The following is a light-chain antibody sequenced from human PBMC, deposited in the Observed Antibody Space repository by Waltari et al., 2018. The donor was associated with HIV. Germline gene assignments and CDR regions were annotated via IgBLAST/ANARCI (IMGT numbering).Light chain of an antibody. V-gene: IGLV2-14*01. J-gene: IGLJ2*01. Sequence: QSALTQPASVSGSPGQSNTISCTGTSSDVGGYKYVSWYQHHPGKAPKLMIYEVSNRPSGVSNRFSGSKSGNTASLTISGLQAEDESDYYCSSYTIAGTVVFGGGTKLTVL. CDR2: EVS. CDR3: SSYTIAGTVV. CDR1: SSDVGGYKY.